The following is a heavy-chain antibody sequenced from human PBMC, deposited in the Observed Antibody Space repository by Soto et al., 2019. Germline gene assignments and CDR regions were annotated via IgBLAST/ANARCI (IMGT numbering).Heavy chain of an antibody. D-gene: IGHD3-22*01. CDR2: VIPIFGTA. V-gene: IGHV1-69*06. J-gene: IGHJ6*02. CDR3: AGPSYDSSGYLRGMDV. CDR1: GDTFSSYA. Sequence: IYCRASGDTFSSYATSWVRHAPGQGLEWMGGVIPIFGTAHYAQKFQRGVTITADKSTSTAYMELSSLRSEDTAVYYCAGPSYDSSGYLRGMDVWGQGTTVTVSS.